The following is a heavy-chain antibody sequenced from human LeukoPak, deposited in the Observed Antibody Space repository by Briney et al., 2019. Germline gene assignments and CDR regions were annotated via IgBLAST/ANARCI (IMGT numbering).Heavy chain of an antibody. D-gene: IGHD3-22*01. Sequence: PGGTLRLSCAASGFTFNTYGMSWVRQAPGKGLEWVSGISGSGGATYYADSVKGRFTISRDNAKNSLYLQMNSLRAEDTALYYCARGYYDSSGPYDYWGQGTLVTVSS. V-gene: IGHV3-23*01. J-gene: IGHJ4*02. CDR2: ISGSGGAT. CDR3: ARGYYDSSGPYDY. CDR1: GFTFNTYG.